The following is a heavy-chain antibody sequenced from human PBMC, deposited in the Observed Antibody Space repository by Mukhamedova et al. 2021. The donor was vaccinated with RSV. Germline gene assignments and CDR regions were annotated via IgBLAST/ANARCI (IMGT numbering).Heavy chain of an antibody. Sequence: RQAPGQGLEWMGIINPSGGSTSYAQKFQDRVTMTRDTSTSTVYMELSSLRSEDTAVYYCARDLAGTAYRGAFDIWGQGTMVTVSS. D-gene: IGHD6-13*01. CDR2: INPSGGST. J-gene: IGHJ3*02. V-gene: IGHV1-46*01. CDR3: ARDLAGTAYRGAFDI.